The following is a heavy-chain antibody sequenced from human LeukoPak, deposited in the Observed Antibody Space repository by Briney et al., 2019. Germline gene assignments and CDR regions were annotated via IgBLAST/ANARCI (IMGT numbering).Heavy chain of an antibody. CDR1: GGSISSGSYY. CDR2: IYTSGST. D-gene: IGHD3-10*01. V-gene: IGHV4-61*02. CDR3: ARAGTMVRGVIED. Sequence: SQTLSLTCTVSGGSISSGSYYWSWIRQPAGKGLEWIGRIYTSGSTNYNPSLKSRVTISVDTSKNQFSLKLSSVTAADTAVYYCARAGTMVRGVIEDWGQGTLVTVSS. J-gene: IGHJ4*02.